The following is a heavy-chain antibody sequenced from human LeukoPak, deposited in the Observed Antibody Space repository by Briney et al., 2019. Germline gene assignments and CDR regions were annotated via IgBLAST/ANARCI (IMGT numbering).Heavy chain of an antibody. CDR1: GYSSSSGYY. V-gene: IGHV4-38-2*01. CDR3: ARVAPAATFDC. CDR2: IYHSGSA. D-gene: IGHD2-2*01. Sequence: PSETLSLTCAVSGYSSSSGYYWAWIRQPPGKGLEWIGTIYHSGSAYYNPSLKRRLTISVDTSKNQFSLQLSSVTAADTAIYYCARVAPAATFDCWGQGTLVTVSS. J-gene: IGHJ4*02.